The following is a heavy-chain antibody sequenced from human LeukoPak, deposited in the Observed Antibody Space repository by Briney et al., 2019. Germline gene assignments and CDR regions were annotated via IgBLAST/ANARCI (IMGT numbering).Heavy chain of an antibody. Sequence: RGSLGLSCAASALTFSRYGMHWVRQAPGKGLEWVAVISYDGSNNNYADSVKGRFTISRDNSKNTLYLQMNSLRAEDTAVYYCAKENCSSTSCYLDGYSSSWVYWGQGTLVTVSS. V-gene: IGHV3-30*18. CDR2: ISYDGSNN. D-gene: IGHD2-2*01. CDR1: ALTFSRYG. J-gene: IGHJ4*02. CDR3: AKENCSSTSCYLDGYSSSWVY.